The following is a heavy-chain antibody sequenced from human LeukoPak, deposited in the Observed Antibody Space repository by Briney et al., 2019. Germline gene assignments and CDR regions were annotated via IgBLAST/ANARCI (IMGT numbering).Heavy chain of an antibody. CDR3: ATKQWLAPPPDS. CDR1: GFTFSKYW. D-gene: IGHD6-19*01. J-gene: IGHJ4*02. Sequence: GGSLRLSCAASGFTFSKYWMLWVRQAPGKGLASVSRINTDGTVTTYADSVEGRFTVSRDNADNTMFLQMNSVRDEDTAVYYCATKQWLAPPPDSWGQGTPVTVSS. CDR2: INTDGTVT. V-gene: IGHV3-74*01.